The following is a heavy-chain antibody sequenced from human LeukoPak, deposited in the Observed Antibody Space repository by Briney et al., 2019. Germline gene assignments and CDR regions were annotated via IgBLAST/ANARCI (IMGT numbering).Heavy chain of an antibody. CDR2: ISGSGGST. CDR3: ARDVESREGSCDY. CDR1: GFTFSSYW. V-gene: IGHV3-23*01. D-gene: IGHD5-24*01. J-gene: IGHJ4*02. Sequence: PGGSLRLSCAASGFTFSSYWMHWVRQAPGKGLEWVSAISGSGGSTYYADSVKGRFTISRDNSKNTLYLQMNSLRAEDTAVYYCARDVESREGSCDYWGQGTLVTVSS.